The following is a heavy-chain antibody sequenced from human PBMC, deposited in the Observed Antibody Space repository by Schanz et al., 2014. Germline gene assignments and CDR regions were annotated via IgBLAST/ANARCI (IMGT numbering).Heavy chain of an antibody. CDR2: ISTDGTNT. D-gene: IGHD6-13*01. J-gene: IGHJ4*02. CDR1: GFTFRGHA. V-gene: IGHV3-30*04. Sequence: QVQLVESGGCVVQPGRSLRLSCAASGFTFRGHAMHWVRQAPGKGLEKVAAISTDGTNTYYAASVRGRFTISRDNSKNTLYLQMNSLRAEDTAVYYCAKERIAAAWTFDYWGQGTLVTVSS. CDR3: AKERIAAAWTFDY.